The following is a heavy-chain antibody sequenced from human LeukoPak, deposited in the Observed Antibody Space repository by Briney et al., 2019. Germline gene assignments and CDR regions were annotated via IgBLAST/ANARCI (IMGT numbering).Heavy chain of an antibody. CDR1: GFTFDDYA. V-gene: IGHV3-43*02. Sequence: GGSLRLSCAASGFTFDDYAMHWVRQAPGKGLEWVSLISGGGGNTFYADSVRGRFTISRDNSKNSLYLQMNSLRTEDTALYYWAKDGGGGRISIFGVVSYGMDVWGQGTTVIVSS. D-gene: IGHD3-3*01. CDR3: AKDGGGGRISIFGVVSYGMDV. J-gene: IGHJ6*02. CDR2: ISGGGGNT.